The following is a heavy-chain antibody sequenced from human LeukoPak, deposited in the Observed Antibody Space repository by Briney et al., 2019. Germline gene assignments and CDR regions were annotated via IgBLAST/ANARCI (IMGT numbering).Heavy chain of an antibody. CDR1: GGSISISSYY. CDR2: IYYSGST. Sequence: PSETLSLTCTVSGGSISISSYYWGWIRQPPGKGLEWIGSIYYSGSTYYNPSLKSRVTISVDTSKNQFSLKLSSVTAADTAVYYCARHSPVGIYYFDYWGQGTLVTVSS. J-gene: IGHJ4*02. V-gene: IGHV4-39*01. CDR3: ARHSPVGIYYFDY. D-gene: IGHD1-26*01.